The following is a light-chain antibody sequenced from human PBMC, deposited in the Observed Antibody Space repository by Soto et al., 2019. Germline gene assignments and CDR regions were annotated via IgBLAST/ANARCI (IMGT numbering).Light chain of an antibody. V-gene: IGLV2-8*01. CDR3: RSYAGSNNYV. J-gene: IGLJ1*01. Sequence: QSVLTQPPSASGSPGQSVTISCTGTSSDVGRYNYVSWYQHHPGKAPKLMIYEVNKRPSGVPDRFSGSKSGNTASLTVSGLQAEDEADYYCRSYAGSNNYVFGSGTKVTVL. CDR1: SSDVGRYNY. CDR2: EVN.